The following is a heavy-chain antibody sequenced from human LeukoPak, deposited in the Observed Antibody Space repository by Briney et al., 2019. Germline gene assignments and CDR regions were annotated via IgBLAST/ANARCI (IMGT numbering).Heavy chain of an antibody. CDR3: ARGGVINYFDY. CDR2: ISSSGSTI. CDR1: GFTFSSYE. D-gene: IGHD3-10*01. J-gene: IGHJ4*02. V-gene: IGHV3-48*03. Sequence: GGSLRLSCAASGFTFSSYEMNWVRQAPGKGLEWVSYISSSGSTIYHADSVKGRFTISRDNAKNALYLQMNSLRAEDTALYYCARGGVINYFDYWGQGTLVTVSS.